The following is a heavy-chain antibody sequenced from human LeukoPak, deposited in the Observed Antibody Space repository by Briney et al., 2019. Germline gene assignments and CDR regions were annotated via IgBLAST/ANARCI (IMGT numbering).Heavy chain of an antibody. D-gene: IGHD2-8*02. Sequence: ASVKVSCKAADYTCIDFRGYWVRQAPGQGLEWMGWISGYNGNTNYAQKVQGRVTMTTDTSKRTIYMELGSLRADDTAVYYCVRSNATYWANEYGGQETLVTVSS. J-gene: IGHJ4*02. CDR2: ISGYNGNT. V-gene: IGHV1-18*01. CDR3: VRSNATYWANEY. CDR1: DYTCIDFR.